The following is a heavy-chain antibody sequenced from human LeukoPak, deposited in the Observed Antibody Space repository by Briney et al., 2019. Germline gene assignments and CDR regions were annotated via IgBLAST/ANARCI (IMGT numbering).Heavy chain of an antibody. CDR2: ISGNGGTT. CDR3: ATRDYSDSSGYLPLFDN. V-gene: IGHV3-23*01. J-gene: IGHJ4*02. Sequence: GGSLRLSCAASGFTFADYAMSWVRQAPGKGLNWVTGISGNGGTTYYADSVKGRFTISRDNSKNTLYLQMNNLGAEDTAVYYCATRDYSDSSGYLPLFDNWGQGTLVTVSS. D-gene: IGHD3-22*01. CDR1: GFTFADYA.